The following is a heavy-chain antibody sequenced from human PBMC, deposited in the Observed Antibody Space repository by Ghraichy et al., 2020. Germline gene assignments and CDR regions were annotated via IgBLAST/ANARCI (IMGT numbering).Heavy chain of an antibody. CDR2: IYHSGST. CDR1: GGSISSGGYS. J-gene: IGHJ5*02. D-gene: IGHD3-16*02. Sequence: SQTLSLTCAVSGGSISSGGYSWSWLRQPPGKGLEWIGYIYHSGSTSYNPSLKSRVTISVDRSKNQFSLKLSSVTAADTAGYYCARADVWGSYRYINWFDPWGQGTLVNVSS. CDR3: ARADVWGSYRYINWFDP. V-gene: IGHV4-30-2*01.